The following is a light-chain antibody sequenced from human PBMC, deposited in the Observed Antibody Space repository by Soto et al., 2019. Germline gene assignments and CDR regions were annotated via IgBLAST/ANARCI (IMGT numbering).Light chain of an antibody. CDR1: QSVSSY. CDR2: DAS. CDR3: QQRSNWYT. Sequence: EIVLTQSPATLSLSPGERDTLSCRASQSVSSYLAWYQQKPGQAPRLLIYDASNRATGIPARFSGTGSGTDFTLTICSVAPEDFAVYYCQQRSNWYTFGQGTKMDIK. V-gene: IGKV3-11*01. J-gene: IGKJ2*01.